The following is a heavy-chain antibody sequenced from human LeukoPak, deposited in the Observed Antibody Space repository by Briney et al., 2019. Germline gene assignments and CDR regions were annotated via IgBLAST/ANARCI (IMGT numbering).Heavy chain of an antibody. CDR1: GGSISSYY. CDR3: ARVGPRYYDYADAFDI. J-gene: IGHJ3*02. D-gene: IGHD5-12*01. CDR2: IYYSGST. V-gene: IGHV4-59*01. Sequence: SETLSLTCTVSGGSISSYYWSWIRQPPGKGLEWSGYIYYSGSTNYNPSLKSRVTISVDTSKNQFSLKLSSVTAADTAVYYCARVGPRYYDYADAFDIWGQGTMVTVSS.